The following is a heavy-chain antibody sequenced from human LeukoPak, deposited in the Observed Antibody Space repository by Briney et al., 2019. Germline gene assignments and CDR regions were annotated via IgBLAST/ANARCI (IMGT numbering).Heavy chain of an antibody. V-gene: IGHV3-21*01. Sequence: GGSLRLSCAASGFTFSSYIMNWVRQAPGKGLEWVSSISSSSSYIYYADSVKGRFTISRDNAKNSLYLQMNSLRAEDTAVYYCARGDTAADPLDYWGQGTLVTVSS. CDR3: ARGDTAADPLDY. CDR1: GFTFSSYI. D-gene: IGHD5-18*01. CDR2: ISSSSSYI. J-gene: IGHJ4*02.